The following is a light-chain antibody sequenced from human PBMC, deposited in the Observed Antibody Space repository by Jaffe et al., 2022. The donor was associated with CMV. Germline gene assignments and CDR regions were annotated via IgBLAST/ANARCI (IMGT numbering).Light chain of an antibody. Sequence: IQMTQSPSSLSASVGDRVTITCRASQNIDTYLNWYQQKPGKAPKLLIYAASILQSGVPSRFSGSGSGTDFTLTITSLQPEDYASFYCQQSYSSWWTFGQGTKVEIK. J-gene: IGKJ1*01. CDR3: QQSYSSWWT. CDR2: AAS. V-gene: IGKV1-39*01. CDR1: QNIDTY.